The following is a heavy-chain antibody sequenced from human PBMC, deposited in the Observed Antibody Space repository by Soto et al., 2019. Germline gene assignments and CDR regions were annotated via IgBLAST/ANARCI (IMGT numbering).Heavy chain of an antibody. CDR1: GYSFTSYW. J-gene: IGHJ3*02. D-gene: IGHD4-17*01. CDR3: AIHGAGDYEDAFDI. CDR2: IDPSDSYT. Sequence: GESLKISCKGSGYSFTSYWISWVRQMPGKGLEWMGRIDPSDSYTNYSPSFQGHVTISADKSISTAYLQWSSLKASDTAMYYCAIHGAGDYEDAFDIWGQGTMVTVSS. V-gene: IGHV5-10-1*01.